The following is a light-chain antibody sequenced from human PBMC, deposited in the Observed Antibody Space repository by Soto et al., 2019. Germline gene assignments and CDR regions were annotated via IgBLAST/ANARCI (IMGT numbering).Light chain of an antibody. V-gene: IGKV3-15*01. CDR3: QQYNNWPPLT. Sequence: EIVMTQSPATLSVSPGERATLSCRASQSVSSNLAWYQQKPGQAPRRLIYGASTRDTGIPARFSGSGSGTEFTLTISSLQAEDFAVYYCQQYNNWPPLTFGGGTKVEIK. J-gene: IGKJ4*01. CDR2: GAS. CDR1: QSVSSN.